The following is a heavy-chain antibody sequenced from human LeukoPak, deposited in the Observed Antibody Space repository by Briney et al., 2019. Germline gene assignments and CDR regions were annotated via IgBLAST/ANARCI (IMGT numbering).Heavy chain of an antibody. CDR1: GGSISSGYY. D-gene: IGHD2-2*01. J-gene: IGHJ5*02. CDR3: ARGQGVVVPAASWWFDP. V-gene: IGHV4-39*07. Sequence: SETPSLTCTVSGGSISSGYYWGWIRQPPGKGLEWIGSIYYSGSTYYNPSLKSRVTISVDTSKNQFSLKLSSVTAADTAVYYCARGQGVVVPAASWWFDPWGQGTLVTVSS. CDR2: IYYSGST.